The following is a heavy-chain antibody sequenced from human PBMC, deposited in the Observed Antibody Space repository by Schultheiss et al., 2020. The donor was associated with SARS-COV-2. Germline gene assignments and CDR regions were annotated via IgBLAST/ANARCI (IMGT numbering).Heavy chain of an antibody. CDR2: ISYDGRNK. J-gene: IGHJ4*02. Sequence: GGSLRLSCAASGFTFSSYAIHWVRQAPGKGLEWVAVISYDGRNKYYADSVKGRFTISRDNSKNTLYLQMNSLRAEDTAVYYCARDWVTMVRGVIGLWGQGTLVTVSS. D-gene: IGHD3-10*01. CDR3: ARDWVTMVRGVIGL. CDR1: GFTFSSYA. V-gene: IGHV3-30*07.